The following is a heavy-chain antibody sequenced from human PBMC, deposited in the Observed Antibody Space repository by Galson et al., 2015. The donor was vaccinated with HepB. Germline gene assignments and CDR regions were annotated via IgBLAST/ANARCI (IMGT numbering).Heavy chain of an antibody. D-gene: IGHD3-22*01. J-gene: IGHJ6*02. CDR3: AKDIARDSSGYYYLYGMDV. CDR1: GGSFSGYY. CDR2: INHSGST. V-gene: IGHV4-34*01. Sequence: ETLSLTCAVYGGSFSGYYWSWIRQPPGKGLEWIGEINHSGSTNYNPSLKSRVTISVDTSKNQFSLKLSSVTAADTAVYYCAKDIARDSSGYYYLYGMDVWGQGTTVTVSS.